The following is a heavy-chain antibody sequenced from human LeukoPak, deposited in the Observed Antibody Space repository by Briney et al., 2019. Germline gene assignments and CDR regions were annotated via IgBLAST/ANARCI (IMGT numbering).Heavy chain of an antibody. D-gene: IGHD3-22*01. J-gene: IGHJ3*02. Sequence: GESLKISCKGSGYSFTSYWIGWVRQMPGKGLEWMGIIYPGDSDTRYSPSFQGQVTISADESISTAYLQWSSLKASDTAMYYCARPAYYDSSGYYGDAFDIWGQGTMVTVSS. CDR1: GYSFTSYW. V-gene: IGHV5-51*01. CDR3: ARPAYYDSSGYYGDAFDI. CDR2: IYPGDSDT.